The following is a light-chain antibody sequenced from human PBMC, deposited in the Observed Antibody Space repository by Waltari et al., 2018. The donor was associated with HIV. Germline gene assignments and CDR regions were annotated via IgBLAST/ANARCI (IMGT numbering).Light chain of an antibody. V-gene: IGLV2-14*03. CDR3: CSYSSSGTVL. CDR1: SNDVGGFNY. J-gene: IGLJ2*01. CDR2: DVS. Sequence: HSVLTQPASMSGSLGQSITISCLGSSNDVGGFNYVSWYQQSPDKAPRRVIYDVSILPSGGSGLFLGSKSGSAASLTISELQPEDEADYYCCSYSSSGTVLFGGGTRLTVL.